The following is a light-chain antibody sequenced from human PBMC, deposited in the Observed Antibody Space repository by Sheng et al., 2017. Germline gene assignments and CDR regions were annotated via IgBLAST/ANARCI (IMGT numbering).Light chain of an antibody. J-gene: IGLJ1*01. CDR3: AAWDDRLHAYV. V-gene: IGLV1-44*01. CDR2: ANT. Sequence: QSVLTQPPSVSGTPGQSVTISCSGGTPNIGSNAVDWYQQLPGTAPKLLMSANTLRPSGVPDRFSGSKSGTSASLAIRGLQSGDEADYYCAAWDDRLHAYVFAPGTKVTVL. CDR1: TPNIGSNA.